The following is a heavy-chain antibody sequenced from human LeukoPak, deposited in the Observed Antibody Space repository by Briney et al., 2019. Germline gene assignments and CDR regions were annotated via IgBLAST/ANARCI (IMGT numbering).Heavy chain of an antibody. Sequence: GGSLRLSCEASNYWMSWVRQAPGKGLEWVANIKQDGSEKYYVDSVKGRFTISRDNAKNSLNLQMNSLRAEDTAVYYCATFYSSYMDVWGKGTTVTVSS. J-gene: IGHJ6*03. CDR1: NYW. CDR2: IKQDGSEK. V-gene: IGHV3-7*01. CDR3: ATFYSSYMDV.